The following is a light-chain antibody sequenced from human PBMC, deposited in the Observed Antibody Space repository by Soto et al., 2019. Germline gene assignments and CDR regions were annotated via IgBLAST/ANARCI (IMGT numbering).Light chain of an antibody. CDR3: QQYSSFWT. CDR1: QTISRS. CDR2: KAS. J-gene: IGKJ1*01. V-gene: IGKV1-5*03. Sequence: DIQMTQSPSTLSASVGDRVTITCRASQTISRSLAWYQQKPGKAPNLLIYKASSLESGVPSRFSGSGSGTEFTLTISSVQPDDFATYDCQQYSSFWTFGQGTKVEIK.